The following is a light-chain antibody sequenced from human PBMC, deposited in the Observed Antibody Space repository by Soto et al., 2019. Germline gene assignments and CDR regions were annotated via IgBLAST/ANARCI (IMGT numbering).Light chain of an antibody. CDR1: QSISSW. Sequence: DLQMTQSPSTLPASVGDRVTITCRASQSISSWLAWYQQKPGKAPKLLIYKASSLDSGVPSRFSGSGSGTEFTLTISSLQPDDFATYYCQQYSSYSPTFAQGTKVEIK. J-gene: IGKJ1*01. CDR2: KAS. CDR3: QQYSSYSPT. V-gene: IGKV1-5*03.